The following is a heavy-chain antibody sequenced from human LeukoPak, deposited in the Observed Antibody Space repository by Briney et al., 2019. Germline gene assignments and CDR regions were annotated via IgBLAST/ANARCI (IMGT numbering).Heavy chain of an antibody. J-gene: IGHJ4*02. CDR3: AKGDGVATQDPPDY. D-gene: IGHD5-12*01. CDR1: GFTFSSYG. Sequence: GGSLRLSCAASGFTFSSYGMHWVRQAPGKGLEWVSSISSSSSYIYYADSVKGRFTISRDNAKNSLYLQMNSLRAEDTAVYYCAKGDGVATQDPPDYWGQGTLVTVSS. CDR2: ISSSSSYI. V-gene: IGHV3-21*01.